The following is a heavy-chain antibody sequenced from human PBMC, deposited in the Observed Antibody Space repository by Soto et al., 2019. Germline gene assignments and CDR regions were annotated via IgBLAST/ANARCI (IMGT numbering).Heavy chain of an antibody. J-gene: IGHJ6*02. CDR1: GYTFTNYI. CDR2: INAGNGNK. CDR3: ASASGEPTYPYGLDV. V-gene: IGHV1-3*01. Sequence: QVQLVQSGAEVKKPGASVKVSCKASGYTFTNYIMHWVRQAPGQRLKWMGWINAGNGNKKYSQKFQGRVTITRDTSASTTYMELSSLRSEDTAVYYCASASGEPTYPYGLDVGGQGTTVTVSS. D-gene: IGHD4-17*01.